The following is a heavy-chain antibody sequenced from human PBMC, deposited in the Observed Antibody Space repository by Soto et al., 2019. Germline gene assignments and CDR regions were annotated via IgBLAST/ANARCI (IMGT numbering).Heavy chain of an antibody. J-gene: IGHJ4*02. Sequence: SETLSLTCTVSGGSISSSHYYWSWIRQPPGKGLEWIGYISNSGGTFYNPSLKSRVTISVDTSKDQFSLMLSSVTAADTAVYYCARVSRGGYDSTFDYWGQGALVTVSS. CDR2: ISNSGGT. CDR3: ARVSRGGYDSTFDY. D-gene: IGHD5-12*01. V-gene: IGHV4-30-4*08. CDR1: GGSISSSHYY.